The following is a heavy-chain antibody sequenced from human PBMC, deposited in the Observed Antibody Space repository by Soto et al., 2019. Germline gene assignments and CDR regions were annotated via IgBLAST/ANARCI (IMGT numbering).Heavy chain of an antibody. CDR1: GGSFRVYY. J-gene: IGHJ6*02. CDR2: INHSGST. V-gene: IGHV4-34*01. CDR3: ARGQRNTAMLLSQYYYSGMDV. Sequence: SETLSLTCAGYGGSFRVYYWSWIRKPPGKGPGWIGEINHSGSTNYNASVKSRVTISVDTSKNQFSPKLNSVTAADTAVYYCARGQRNTAMLLSQYYYSGMDVWGQGTTVTVSS. D-gene: IGHD5-18*01.